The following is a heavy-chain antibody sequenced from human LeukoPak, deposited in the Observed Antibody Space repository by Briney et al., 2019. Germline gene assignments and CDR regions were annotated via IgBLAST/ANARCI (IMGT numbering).Heavy chain of an antibody. CDR1: GGYISSGSYY. V-gene: IGHV4-61*02. J-gene: IGHJ4*02. Sequence: SQTLSLTCTVSGGYISSGSYYWSWIRQPAGKGLEWIGRIYTSGSTNYNPSLKSRVTISEDTSKNQCSLKLSSVTAADTAVYYCARKRRFWASSGYYLFDYWGQGTLVTVSS. CDR2: IYTSGST. CDR3: ARKRRFWASSGYYLFDY. D-gene: IGHD3-22*01.